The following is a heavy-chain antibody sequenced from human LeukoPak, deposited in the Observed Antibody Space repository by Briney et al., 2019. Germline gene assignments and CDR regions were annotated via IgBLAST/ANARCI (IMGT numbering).Heavy chain of an antibody. CDR1: GFTFGSHW. CDR3: MYSGNYRFDY. Sequence: QPGGSLRLSCAASGFTFGSHWMHWVRQVPGKGLMWVSRINANGGSTSYADSVKGRFTISRDNAKNTLYLQMNTLRPEDAAVYYCMYSGNYRFDYWGQGTLVTVSS. J-gene: IGHJ4*02. CDR2: INANGGST. D-gene: IGHD1-26*01. V-gene: IGHV3-74*01.